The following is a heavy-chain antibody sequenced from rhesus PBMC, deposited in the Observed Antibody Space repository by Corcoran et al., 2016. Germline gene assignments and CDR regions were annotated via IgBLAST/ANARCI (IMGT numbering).Heavy chain of an antibody. CDR1: GGSFSGFDY. Sequence: QVQLQQWGGGLVKPSETLSLTCAVYGGSFSGFDYWSWIRQPPGRGLEWIGHISGDSASTNYNPSLKKRVAISKDTSKNQFSLSLNSMAAADTAVYYCARVDSWNSLDYWGQGVLVTVSS. CDR3: ARVDSWNSLDY. V-gene: IGHV4-73*01. D-gene: IGHD1-1*01. CDR2: ISGDSAST. J-gene: IGHJ4*01.